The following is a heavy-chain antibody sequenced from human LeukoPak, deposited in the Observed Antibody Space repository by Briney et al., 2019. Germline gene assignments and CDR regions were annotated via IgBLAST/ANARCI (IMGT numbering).Heavy chain of an antibody. J-gene: IGHJ4*02. CDR1: GGSISSYY. V-gene: IGHV4-59*08. CDR3: ARQFDY. Sequence: TSETLSLTCTVSGGSISSYYWSWIRQPPGKGLEWIGYIYYSGSTNYNPSLKSRVNISVDTSKNQFCLKLSSVTAADTAVYYCARQFDYWGQGTLVTVSS. CDR2: IYYSGST.